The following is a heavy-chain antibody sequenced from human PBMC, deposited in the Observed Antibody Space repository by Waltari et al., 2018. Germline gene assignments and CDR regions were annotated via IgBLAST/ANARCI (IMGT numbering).Heavy chain of an antibody. J-gene: IGHJ4*02. D-gene: IGHD1-26*01. Sequence: QVQLQQWGAGLLKPSETLSLTCAVYGGSFSGYYWSWIRQPPGKGLEWIGEINHSGNTNSNPSLRSRFTISVDTSKNQFSLKLSSVTAADTAVYYCHSGSYSGGIDYWGQGTLVTVSS. V-gene: IGHV4-34*01. CDR3: HSGSYSGGIDY. CDR2: INHSGNT. CDR1: GGSFSGYY.